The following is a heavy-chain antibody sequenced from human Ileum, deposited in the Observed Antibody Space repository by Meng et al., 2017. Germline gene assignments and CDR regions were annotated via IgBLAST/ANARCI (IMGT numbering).Heavy chain of an antibody. V-gene: IGHV3-30*01. CDR3: ARDWPLDY. CDR1: GFTFSSYA. Sequence: GESLKISCAASGFTFSSYAMHWVRQAPGKGLEGVAGISYDGSNKYYADSVKGRFTISRDNSKNTLYLQMNSLRAEDTAVYYCARDWPLDYWGQGTLVTVSS. J-gene: IGHJ4*02. CDR2: ISYDGSNK.